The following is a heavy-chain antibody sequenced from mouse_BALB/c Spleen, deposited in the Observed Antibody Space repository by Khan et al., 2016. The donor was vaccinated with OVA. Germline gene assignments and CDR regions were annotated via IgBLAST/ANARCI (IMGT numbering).Heavy chain of an antibody. CDR3: ARRSIYYVNSYAMDY. CDR1: GYTFTDYN. Sequence: VRLQQSGPELVKPGASVKIPCKTSGYTFTDYNLDWVKQSHGKSLEWIGDINPNNGGTVYNQKFKGKATLTVDKSSSTAYMELRSLTSEDTTVYYCARRSIYYVNSYAMDYWGQGTSVTVSS. J-gene: IGHJ4*01. D-gene: IGHD2-1*01. V-gene: IGHV1-18*01. CDR2: INPNNGGT.